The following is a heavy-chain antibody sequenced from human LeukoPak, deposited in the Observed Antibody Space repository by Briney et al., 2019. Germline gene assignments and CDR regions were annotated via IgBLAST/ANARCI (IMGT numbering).Heavy chain of an antibody. V-gene: IGHV1-2*06. CDR2: INPNSGGT. J-gene: IGHJ4*02. Sequence: ASVKVSCKASGYTFTGYYMHWVRQAPGQGLEWMGRINPNSGGTNYAQKFQGRVTMTRDTSISTAYMELSRLRSDDTAVYYCARVPTFWYDKAHYYYFDYWGQGTLVTVSS. CDR3: ARVPTFWYDKAHYYYFDY. D-gene: IGHD3-22*01. CDR1: GYTFTGYY.